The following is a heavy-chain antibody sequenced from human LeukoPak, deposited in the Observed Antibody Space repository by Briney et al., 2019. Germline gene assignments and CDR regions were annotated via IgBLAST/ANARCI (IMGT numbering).Heavy chain of an antibody. Sequence: GGSLRLSCAASGFSFSRYSMHWVRQAPGKGLEWISYISRSSSTIYYADSVKGRFTISRDNAKTSLIMQMNSLRAEDTAVYYCAKGDTVMAPFDYWGQGTLVIVSS. CDR1: GFSFSRYS. D-gene: IGHD5-18*01. J-gene: IGHJ4*02. V-gene: IGHV3-48*01. CDR2: ISRSSSTI. CDR3: AKGDTVMAPFDY.